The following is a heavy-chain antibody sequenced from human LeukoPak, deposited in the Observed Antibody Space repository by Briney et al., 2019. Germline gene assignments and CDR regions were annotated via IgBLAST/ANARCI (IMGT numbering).Heavy chain of an antibody. D-gene: IGHD4-17*01. CDR1: GGSISGTNW. CDR2: IYRSGST. J-gene: IGHJ4*02. Sequence: SGTLSLTCAVSGGSISGTNWWSWVRQPPGKGLEWIGEIYRSGSTNYNPSLKSRVTISVDKSKNQFSLKLTSVTAADTAVYYCARNYGDNNFDYWGQGTLVTVSS. V-gene: IGHV4-4*02. CDR3: ARNYGDNNFDY.